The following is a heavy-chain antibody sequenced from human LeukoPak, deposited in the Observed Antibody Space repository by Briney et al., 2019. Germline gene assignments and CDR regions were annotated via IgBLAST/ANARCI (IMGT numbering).Heavy chain of an antibody. D-gene: IGHD3-22*01. J-gene: IGHJ5*02. CDR1: GGSISSYY. Sequence: SETLSLTCTVSGGSISSYYWSWIRQPPGKGLEWIGYIYYSGSTNYNPSLKSRVTISVDTSKNQLSLKLSSVTAADTAVYYCARGGYYDSSGYYWFDPWGQGTLVTVSS. CDR3: ARGGYYDSSGYYWFDP. CDR2: IYYSGST. V-gene: IGHV4-59*01.